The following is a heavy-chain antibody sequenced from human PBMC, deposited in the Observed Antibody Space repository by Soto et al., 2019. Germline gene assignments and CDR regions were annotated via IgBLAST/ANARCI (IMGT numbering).Heavy chain of an antibody. CDR3: ARPEGYGSGSYYFDY. J-gene: IGHJ4*02. CDR1: GYNFTSYN. D-gene: IGHD3-10*01. V-gene: IGHV1-46*01. Sequence: QVQLVQSGAEVKKPGASVNLSCKTSGYNFTSYNIHWVRQAPGQGLEWVGIVYPSGAGTTYAQKFKGRVTMTRDRSTSTVYMEWSSLRAEDTAVYYCARPEGYGSGSYYFDYGGQGTLVTVSS. CDR2: VYPSGAGT.